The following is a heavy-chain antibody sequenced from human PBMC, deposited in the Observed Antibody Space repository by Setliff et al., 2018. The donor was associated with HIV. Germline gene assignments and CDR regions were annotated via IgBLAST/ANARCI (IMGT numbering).Heavy chain of an antibody. D-gene: IGHD3-22*01. CDR1: GYTFSRYG. Sequence: ASVKVSCKTSGYTFSRYGFSWVRQAPGQGLEWMGWISAYNLNTNYAQKFQGRVTMTTDTSASTGYMELRSLRSDETAVYYCARAYYHDSSGYQGFDYWGQGTLVTVSS. CDR3: ARAYYHDSSGYQGFDY. V-gene: IGHV1-18*01. CDR2: ISAYNLNT. J-gene: IGHJ4*02.